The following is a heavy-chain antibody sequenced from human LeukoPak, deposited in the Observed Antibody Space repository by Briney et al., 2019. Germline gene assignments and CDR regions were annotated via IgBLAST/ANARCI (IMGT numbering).Heavy chain of an antibody. J-gene: IGHJ6*02. V-gene: IGHV3-23*01. Sequence: GGSLRLSCAASGFTFSSYAMSWVRQAAGKGLEWVSAISGSGGSTYYADSVKGRFTISRDNSKNTLYLQMNSLRAEDTAVYYCAKQRRGRGVILAYYYYGMDVWGQGTTVTVSS. D-gene: IGHD3-10*01. CDR1: GFTFSSYA. CDR3: AKQRRGRGVILAYYYYGMDV. CDR2: ISGSGGST.